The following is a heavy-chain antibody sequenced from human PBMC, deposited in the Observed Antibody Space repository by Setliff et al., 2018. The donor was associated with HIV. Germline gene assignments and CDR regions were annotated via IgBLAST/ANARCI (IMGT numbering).Heavy chain of an antibody. J-gene: IGHJ6*03. Sequence: PSETLSLTCTVSLGSINTHRWNWIRQPPGKGLEWIGYVHYSGSTNYNPSFKSRVIMSVDTSKNQFSLRLKSVTAADTAVYYCARATFFDFWSGYSHYFYMDVWGKGTTVTVSS. CDR3: ARATFFDFWSGYSHYFYMDV. CDR2: VHYSGST. V-gene: IGHV4-59*11. CDR1: LGSINTHR. D-gene: IGHD3-3*01.